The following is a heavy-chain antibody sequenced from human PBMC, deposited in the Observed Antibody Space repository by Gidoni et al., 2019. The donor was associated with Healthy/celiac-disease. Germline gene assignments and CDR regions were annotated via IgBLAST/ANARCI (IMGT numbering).Heavy chain of an antibody. CDR2: ISSSSSYI. J-gene: IGHJ4*02. Sequence: EVPLVESGGGLFKPGGSLRLSCSASGFTFSSYSMNWVRQAPGKGLEWGSSISSSSSYIYYEESVKGRFTISRDNAKNSLYRQMNSLRAEDTAVYYCAREYSSSSPLVGYFDYWGQGTLVTVSS. D-gene: IGHD6-6*01. CDR1: GFTFSSYS. CDR3: AREYSSSSPLVGYFDY. V-gene: IGHV3-21*01.